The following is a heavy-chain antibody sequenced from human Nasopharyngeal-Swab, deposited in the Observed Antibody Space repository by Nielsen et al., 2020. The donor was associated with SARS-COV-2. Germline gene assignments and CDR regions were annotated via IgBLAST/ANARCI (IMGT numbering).Heavy chain of an antibody. Sequence: GGSLRLSCAASGFTFDDYTMHWVRQAPGKGLEWVSLISWDGGSTCYADSVKGRFTISRDNSKNSLYLQMNSLRTEDTALYYCAKSSAARSDYYYYYYMDVWGKGTTVTVSS. CDR3: AKSSAARSDYYYYYYMDV. J-gene: IGHJ6*03. CDR1: GFTFDDYT. CDR2: ISWDGGST. V-gene: IGHV3-43*01. D-gene: IGHD6-6*01.